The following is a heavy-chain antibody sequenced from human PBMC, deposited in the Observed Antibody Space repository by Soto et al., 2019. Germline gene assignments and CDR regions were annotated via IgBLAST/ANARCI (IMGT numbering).Heavy chain of an antibody. J-gene: IGHJ5*02. Sequence: SVKVSCKASGGTFSSYAISWVRQAPGQGLEWMGGIIPIFGTANYAQKFQGRVTITADESTSTAYMELSSLRSEDTAVYYCARRGYSGYDLQSWGQGTLVTVYS. D-gene: IGHD5-12*01. CDR3: ARRGYSGYDLQS. CDR1: GGTFSSYA. CDR2: IIPIFGTA. V-gene: IGHV1-69*13.